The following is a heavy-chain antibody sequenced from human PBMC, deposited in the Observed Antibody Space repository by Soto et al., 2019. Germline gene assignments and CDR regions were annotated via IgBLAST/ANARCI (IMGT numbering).Heavy chain of an antibody. CDR2: IVVGSGNT. V-gene: IGHV1-58*01. CDR1: GFTFTSSA. D-gene: IGHD3-10*01. CDR3: AAPPAYGSHXLYYYYYYGMDV. J-gene: IGHJ6*02. Sequence: ASVKVSCKASGFTFTSSAVQWVRQARGQRLEWIGWIVVGSGNTNYAQKFQERVTITRDMSTSTAYMELSSLRSEDTAVYYCAAPPAYGSHXLYYYYYYGMDVWG.